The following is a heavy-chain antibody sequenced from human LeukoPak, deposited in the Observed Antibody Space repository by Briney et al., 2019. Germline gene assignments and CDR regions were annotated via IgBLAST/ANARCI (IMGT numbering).Heavy chain of an antibody. CDR1: GYTFSNYD. V-gene: IGHV1-8*03. D-gene: IGHD6-6*01. CDR3: ARGGRVAARPRDY. Sequence: GASVKVSCKASGYTFSNYDINWVRQATGQGLEWMGWMNPNSGETGYAQKFQARVTITRNTSINTAYMELSSLRSEDTAVYYCARGGRVAARPRDYWGQGTLVTVSS. CDR2: MNPNSGET. J-gene: IGHJ4*02.